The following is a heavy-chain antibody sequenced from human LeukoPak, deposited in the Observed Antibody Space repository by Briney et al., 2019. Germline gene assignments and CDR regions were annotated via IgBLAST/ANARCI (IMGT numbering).Heavy chain of an antibody. Sequence: SETLSLTCTVSGGSISSGDYYWGWIRQPPGKGLEWFGYIYYSGSTYYNPSLKSRFTISVDTSKNQFSLKLSSVTAADTAVYYCASPNCSSTSCRPLDFDYWGQGTLVTVSS. CDR1: GGSISSGDYY. CDR3: ASPNCSSTSCRPLDFDY. D-gene: IGHD2-2*01. V-gene: IGHV4-30-4*01. J-gene: IGHJ4*02. CDR2: IYYSGST.